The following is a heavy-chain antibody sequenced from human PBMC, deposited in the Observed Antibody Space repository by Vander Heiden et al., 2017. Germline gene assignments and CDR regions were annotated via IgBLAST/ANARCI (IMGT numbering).Heavy chain of an antibody. D-gene: IGHD5-12*01. J-gene: IGHJ6*02. Sequence: QVHLVQSGAEVKKPGSSVRVSCKASGGAFSTYAFSWVRQAPGQGLEWMGGIIPPFGTTNYAQKFQGRVTITADKSTSTAYMELSSLKSDDTAVYYCAAKYRNGYNTETYYFYAMDVWGQGTTVTVSS. CDR1: GGAFSTYA. CDR3: AAKYRNGYNTETYYFYAMDV. CDR2: IIPPFGTT. V-gene: IGHV1-69*06.